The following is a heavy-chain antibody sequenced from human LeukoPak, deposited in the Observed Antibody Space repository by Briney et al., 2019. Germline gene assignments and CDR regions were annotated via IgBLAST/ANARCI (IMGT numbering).Heavy chain of an antibody. Sequence: GGSLRLSCAASGFTFSSYSMNWVRQAPGKGLEWISYISSSGSSIYYADSVKGRFTISRDNAKNSLYLQMNSLRAEDTAVYYCARDEAGYSSGWGQGTLVTVSS. V-gene: IGHV3-48*04. CDR3: ARDEAGYSSG. CDR1: GFTFSSYS. J-gene: IGHJ4*02. CDR2: ISSSGSSI. D-gene: IGHD6-19*01.